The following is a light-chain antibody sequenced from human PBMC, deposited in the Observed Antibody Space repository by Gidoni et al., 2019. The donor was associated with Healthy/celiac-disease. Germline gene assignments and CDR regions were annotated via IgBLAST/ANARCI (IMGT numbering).Light chain of an antibody. CDR1: QSVSSY. Sequence: EIVLTQSPATLSWSQGERATLSCRASQSVSSYLAWYQQKHGQAPRLLIYDASNRATGIPARFSGSGSGTDFTLTISSLEPEDFAVYYCQQRSNWPPWTFGQGTKVEIK. V-gene: IGKV3-11*01. CDR2: DAS. J-gene: IGKJ1*01. CDR3: QQRSNWPPWT.